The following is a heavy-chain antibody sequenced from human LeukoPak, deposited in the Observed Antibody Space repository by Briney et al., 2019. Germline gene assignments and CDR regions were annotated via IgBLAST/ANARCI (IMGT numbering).Heavy chain of an antibody. CDR3: ARGDTSGYYYRFFDY. V-gene: IGHV3-7*01. J-gene: IGHJ4*02. Sequence: GGSLRLSCAASGFTFSSYWMSWVRQAPRKGLEWVANIKEDGSGIYYVDSVEGRFTISRDNAKKSLYLQMNSLRAEDTAVYYCARGDTSGYYYRFFDYWGQGTLVTVSS. D-gene: IGHD3-22*01. CDR1: GFTFSSYW. CDR2: IKEDGSGI.